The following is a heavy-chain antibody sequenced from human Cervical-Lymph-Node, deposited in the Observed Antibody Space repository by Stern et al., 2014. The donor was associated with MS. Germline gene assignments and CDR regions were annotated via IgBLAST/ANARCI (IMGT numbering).Heavy chain of an antibody. CDR2: ITWNGGRI. D-gene: IGHD2-15*01. CDR1: GFNFDAFV. J-gene: IGHJ1*01. V-gene: IGHV3-9*01. CDR3: EKDIGPVVPEYIQH. Sequence: QLVESGGGLVQPGRSLRLSCAASGFNFDAFVMPWVRRPPGKGLEWVSSITWNGGRIGYADSVKGRFTISRDNAKDTLYLQMNNLRAEDTALYYCEKDIGPVVPEYIQHWGQGTLVAVSS.